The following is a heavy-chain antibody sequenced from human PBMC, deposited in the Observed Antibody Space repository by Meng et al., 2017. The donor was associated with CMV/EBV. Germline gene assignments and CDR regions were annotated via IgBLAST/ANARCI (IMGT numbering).Heavy chain of an antibody. Sequence: GGSISRGNYYWGWIRQSPGKGLVWIGSIYYSGSTYYNPSLKSRVTISVDPSKNQFSLKLSSVTAADTAVYYCARDYSGTEGDNWFDPWGQGTLVTVS. CDR2: IYYSGST. V-gene: IGHV4-39*07. CDR3: ARDYSGTEGDNWFDP. D-gene: IGHD1-1*01. J-gene: IGHJ5*02. CDR1: GGSISRGNYY.